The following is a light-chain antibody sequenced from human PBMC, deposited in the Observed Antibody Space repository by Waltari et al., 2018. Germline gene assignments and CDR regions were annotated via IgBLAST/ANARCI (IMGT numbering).Light chain of an antibody. Sequence: QSVLTQPPSASGTPGQRVTISCSGSNSKIGSNGVCWFKQLPGTAPKLLIYGNDHRPSGVPDRFSGSKSGTSASLAISGLQSEDEADYYCATWDDSQRVFGTGTKVTVL. V-gene: IGLV1-44*01. J-gene: IGLJ1*01. CDR1: NSKIGSNG. CDR2: GND. CDR3: ATWDDSQRV.